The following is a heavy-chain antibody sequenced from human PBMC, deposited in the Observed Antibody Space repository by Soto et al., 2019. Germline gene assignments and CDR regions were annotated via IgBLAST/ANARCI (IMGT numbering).Heavy chain of an antibody. D-gene: IGHD3-10*01. V-gene: IGHV4-61*05. CDR2: IYYSGST. J-gene: IGHJ4*02. Sequence: SETLSLTCIVSGGSISSSSYSWSWIRQPPGKGLEWIGYIYYSGSTNYNPSLKSRVTISVDTSKNQFSLKLNSMTAADTAVYYCARHNYGSGSTYFDYWGQGTLVTVSS. CDR3: ARHNYGSGSTYFDY. CDR1: GGSISSSSYS.